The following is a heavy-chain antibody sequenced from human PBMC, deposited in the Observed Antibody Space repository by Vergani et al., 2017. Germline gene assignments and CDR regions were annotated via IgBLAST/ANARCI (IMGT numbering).Heavy chain of an antibody. Sequence: QVQLQQWGAGLLKPSETLSLTCAVYGGSFSGYYWSWIRQTPGKGLEWIGSIYYTGSAYYNPSLKSRVSISVDASKNQFSLKLSSVTAADSAVYYCARHDSGHYDASYYGLDVWGQGTTVTVSS. D-gene: IGHD3-16*01. J-gene: IGHJ6*02. V-gene: IGHV4-34*01. CDR2: IYYTGSA. CDR1: GGSFSGYY. CDR3: ARHDSGHYDASYYGLDV.